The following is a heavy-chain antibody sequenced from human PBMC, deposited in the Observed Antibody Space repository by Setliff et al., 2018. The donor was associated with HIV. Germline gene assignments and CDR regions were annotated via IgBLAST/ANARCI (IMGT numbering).Heavy chain of an antibody. D-gene: IGHD3-10*01. CDR2: ISWNGGTT. CDR3: AKEGGSERMPFFYYYMDV. J-gene: IGHJ6*03. CDR1: GFIFDDYA. Sequence: PGGSLRLSCAASGFIFDDYAMHWVRQVPGKGLEWVALISWNGGTTNYADSVKGRFTISRDSSKNSLYLQMNSLRTEDTALYYCAKEGGSERMPFFYYYMDVWGKGTTVTVPS. V-gene: IGHV3-43*01.